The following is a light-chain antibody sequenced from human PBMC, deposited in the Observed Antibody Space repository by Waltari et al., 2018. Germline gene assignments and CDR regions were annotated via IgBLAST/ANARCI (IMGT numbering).Light chain of an antibody. CDR1: QSVSSSY. CDR3: QQYGSSPWT. Sequence: EIVLTQSPGTLSLSPAERATLSCRASQSVSSSYLAWYQQKPGQAPRLLTYGASSRANGIPDRFSGSGSGTDFTLTISRLEPEDFAVYYCQQYGSSPWTFGQGTKVEIK. J-gene: IGKJ1*01. CDR2: GAS. V-gene: IGKV3-20*01.